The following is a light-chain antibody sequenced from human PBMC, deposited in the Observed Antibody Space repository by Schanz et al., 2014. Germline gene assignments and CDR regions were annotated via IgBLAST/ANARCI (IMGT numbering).Light chain of an antibody. CDR2: EVS. CDR3: CSYAGSSTLL. V-gene: IGLV2-23*02. CDR1: SSDVGSYNL. J-gene: IGLJ2*01. Sequence: QPALTQPASVSGSPGQSITISCTGTSSDVGSYNLVSWYQQHPGKAPKLMIYEVSQWPSGVSDRFSGSKSGNTASLTISGLQAEDEADYYCCSYAGSSTLLFGGGTKLTVL.